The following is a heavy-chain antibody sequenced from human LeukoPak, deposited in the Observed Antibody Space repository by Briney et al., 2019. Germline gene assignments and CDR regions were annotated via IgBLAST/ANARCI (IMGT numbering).Heavy chain of an antibody. J-gene: IGHJ4*02. D-gene: IGHD3-22*01. Sequence: PSETLSLTCAVYGGSFSGYYCNWIRQPPGKGLEWIGEINHSGNTNYNPSLKSRVTISVDTSKNQFSLKLSSVTAADTAVYYCASSPYDSSGYVPYYFDYWGQGTLVTVSS. CDR3: ASSPYDSSGYVPYYFDY. CDR1: GGSFSGYY. CDR2: INHSGNT. V-gene: IGHV4-34*01.